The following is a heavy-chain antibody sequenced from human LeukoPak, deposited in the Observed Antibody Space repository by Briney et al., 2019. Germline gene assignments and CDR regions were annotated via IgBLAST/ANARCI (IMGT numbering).Heavy chain of an antibody. CDR2: LYSGGST. V-gene: IGHV3-53*01. J-gene: IGHJ4*02. CDR3: ARGRDLLPTPDFDY. D-gene: IGHD2/OR15-2a*01. CDR1: GFTVSSSY. Sequence: PGGSLTLSCAASGFTVSSSYMSWVRQAPGKGLEWVSVLYSGGSTYYADSVKGRFTISRDNSKNTLYLQMNSLRAEDTAVYYCARGRDLLPTPDFDYWGQGTPVTVSS.